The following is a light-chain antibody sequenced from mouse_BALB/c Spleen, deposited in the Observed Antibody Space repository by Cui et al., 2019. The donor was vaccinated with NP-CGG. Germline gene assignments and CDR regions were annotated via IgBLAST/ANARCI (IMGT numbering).Light chain of an antibody. J-gene: IGLJ1*01. CDR1: TGAVTTSNY. Sequence: QAVVTQESELTTSPGETVTFTCRSSTGAVTTSNYANWVQEKPDHLFTGLIGGTNNRAPGVPDRFSGSLIGDKAALTITGAQTEDEAIYFCALWYSNHWVFGGGTKLTVL. V-gene: IGLV1*01. CDR3: ALWYSNHWV. CDR2: GTN.